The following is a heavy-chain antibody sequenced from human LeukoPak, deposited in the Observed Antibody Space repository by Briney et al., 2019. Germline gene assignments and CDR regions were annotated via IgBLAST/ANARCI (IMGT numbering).Heavy chain of an antibody. V-gene: IGHV3-20*04. Sequence: GGSLRLSCAGSGFTFSSYEFNWVRQAPGKGLEWVSGINWNGGSTGYADSVKGRFTISRDNAKNSLYLQMNSLRAEDTALYYCAREIRSSGWYEVGYFDYWGQGTLVTVSS. CDR3: AREIRSSGWYEVGYFDY. J-gene: IGHJ4*02. CDR2: INWNGGST. CDR1: GFTFSSYE. D-gene: IGHD6-19*01.